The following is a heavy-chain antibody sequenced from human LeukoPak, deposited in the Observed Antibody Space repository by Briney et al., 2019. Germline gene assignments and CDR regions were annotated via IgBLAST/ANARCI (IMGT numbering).Heavy chain of an antibody. Sequence: SETLSPTCTVSGGSISSYYWSWIRQPAGKGLEWIGRIYTSGSTNYNPSLKSRVTMSVDTSKNQFSLKLSSVTAADTAVYYCARDSVPAAVSWFDPWGQGTLVTVSS. J-gene: IGHJ5*02. CDR3: ARDSVPAAVSWFDP. V-gene: IGHV4-4*07. CDR1: GGSISSYY. D-gene: IGHD6-13*01. CDR2: IYTSGST.